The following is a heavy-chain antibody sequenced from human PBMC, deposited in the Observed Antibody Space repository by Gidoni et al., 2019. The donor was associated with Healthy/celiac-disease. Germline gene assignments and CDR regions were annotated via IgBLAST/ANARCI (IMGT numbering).Heavy chain of an antibody. V-gene: IGHV1-69*19. J-gene: IGHJ4*02. Sequence: QVQLVQSGAEVKKPGSSVKVSCKASGGTFSSYAISWVRQAPGQGLEWMGGIIPIFGTANYAQKFQGRVTITADESTSTAYMELSSLRSEDTAVYYCARSYCSGGSCYSRTPFDYWGQGTLVTVSS. CDR3: ARSYCSGGSCYSRTPFDY. CDR2: IIPIFGTA. CDR1: GGTFSSYA. D-gene: IGHD2-15*01.